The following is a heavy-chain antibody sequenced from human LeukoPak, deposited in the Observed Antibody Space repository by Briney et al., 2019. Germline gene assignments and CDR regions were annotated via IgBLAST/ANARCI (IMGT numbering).Heavy chain of an antibody. CDR3: TRDTGCPGGTCYSFYDY. J-gene: IGHJ4*02. CDR1: GFTFSNYW. CDR2: IKQDGTEK. V-gene: IGHV3-7*01. D-gene: IGHD2-15*01. Sequence: GGSLRLSCAASGFTFSNYWMTWVRQAPGKGLEWVANIKQDGTEKYYVDSVKGRFTISRDSAENSLYLQMNSLRAEDTAVYYCTRDTGCPGGTCYSFYDYWGQGTLVTVSS.